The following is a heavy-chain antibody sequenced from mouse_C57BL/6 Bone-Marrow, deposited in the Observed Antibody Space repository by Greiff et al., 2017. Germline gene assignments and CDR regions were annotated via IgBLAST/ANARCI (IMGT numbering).Heavy chain of an antibody. J-gene: IGHJ4*01. CDR3: ASWVYAMDY. V-gene: IGHV1-50*01. Sequence: VQLQQSGAELVKPGASVKLSCKASGYTFTSYWMQWVKQRPGQGLEWIGEIDPSDSYTNYNQKFKGEATLTVDTSSSTAYMQLSSLTSEDSAVYYCASWVYAMDYWGQGTSVTVSS. CDR2: IDPSDSYT. D-gene: IGHD4-1*01. CDR1: GYTFTSYW.